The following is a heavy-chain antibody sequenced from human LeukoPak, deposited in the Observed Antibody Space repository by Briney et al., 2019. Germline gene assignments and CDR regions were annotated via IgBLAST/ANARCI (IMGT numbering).Heavy chain of an antibody. CDR1: GGTFSSHA. Sequence: SVKVSCKASGGTFSSHAMIWVRRAPGQGVVEVGGIIPIFGTTNYAQKFQGRVTITTDESTSTGYMELRSLRSDDTAVYYCARGDSGYDYGFDNWGQGTLVTVSS. CDR3: ARGDSGYDYGFDN. D-gene: IGHD5-12*01. V-gene: IGHV1-69*05. J-gene: IGHJ4*02. CDR2: IIPIFGTT.